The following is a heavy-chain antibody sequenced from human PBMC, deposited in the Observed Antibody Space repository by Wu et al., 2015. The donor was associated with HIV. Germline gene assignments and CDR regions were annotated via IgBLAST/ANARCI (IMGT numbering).Heavy chain of an antibody. CDR3: ARDLRDGRGGGAFDI. CDR1: AGSITSGNFY. J-gene: IGHJ3*02. CDR2: IDYSGST. Sequence: QVQLQESGPRLVIPSQTLSLTCTVSAGSITSGNFYWSWIRQPPGKGLECVGYIDYSGSTYYNPSLKTRVTISIDTSKKQFSLKLRSVTAADTAVYYCARDLRDGRGGGAFDIWGQGTMVTVSS. D-gene: IGHD3-10*01. V-gene: IGHV4-30-4*08.